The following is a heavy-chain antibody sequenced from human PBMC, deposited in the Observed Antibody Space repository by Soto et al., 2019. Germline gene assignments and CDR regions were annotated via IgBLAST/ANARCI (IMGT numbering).Heavy chain of an antibody. CDR3: TRDPQYSTSSQVFDA. J-gene: IGHJ4*02. V-gene: IGHV1-18*01. Sequence: QVQLVQSGAEVKKPGASVKVSCKASGYTFTTYAISWVRQAPGQGLEWMGRISTYNGNTKYAQKLQGRVTLTSDTSTSTAYMELRSPRSADTAVYYCTRDPQYSTSSQVFDAWGQGTLVTVSS. D-gene: IGHD6-6*01. CDR2: ISTYNGNT. CDR1: GYTFTTYA.